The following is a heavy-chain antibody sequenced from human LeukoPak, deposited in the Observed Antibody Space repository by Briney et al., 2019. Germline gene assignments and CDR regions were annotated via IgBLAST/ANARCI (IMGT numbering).Heavy chain of an antibody. CDR3: AVIAAADYGDYFDY. CDR1: GGSFSGYY. D-gene: IGHD6-13*01. CDR2: INHSGST. V-gene: IGHV4-34*01. Sequence: PSETLSLTCAVYGGSFSGYYWSWIRQPPGKGLEWIGEINHSGSTNYNPSLKSRVTISVDTPKNQFSLKLSSVTAADTAVYYCAVIAAADYGDYFDYWGQGTLVTVSS. J-gene: IGHJ4*02.